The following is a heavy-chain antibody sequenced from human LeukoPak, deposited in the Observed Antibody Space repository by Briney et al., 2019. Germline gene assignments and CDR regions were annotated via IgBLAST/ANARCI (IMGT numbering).Heavy chain of an antibody. Sequence: SETLSLTCTVSGYSISSGYYWGWIRQPPGKGLEWIGSIYHSGSTYYNPSLKSRVTISVDTSKNQFSLKLSSVTAADTAVYYCARESIVVVYDQRYNWFDPWGQGTLVTVSS. CDR3: ARESIVVVYDQRYNWFDP. V-gene: IGHV4-38-2*02. D-gene: IGHD2-8*02. CDR1: GYSISSGYY. CDR2: IYHSGST. J-gene: IGHJ5*02.